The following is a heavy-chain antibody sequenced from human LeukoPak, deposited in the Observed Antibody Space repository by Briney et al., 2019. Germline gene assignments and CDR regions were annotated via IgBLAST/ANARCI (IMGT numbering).Heavy chain of an antibody. CDR2: INHSGST. CDR1: GGSFSGYY. V-gene: IGHV4-34*01. J-gene: IGHJ6*03. D-gene: IGHD6-19*01. CDR3: ARDETYSSDWQPNHYYYYMDV. Sequence: PSETLSLTCAVYGGSFSGYYWSWIRQPPGKGLEWIGEINHSGSTSYNPSLKSRVTISVDTSKNQFSLKLTSVTAADTAVYYCARDETYSSDWQPNHYYYYMDVWGKGTTVTVSS.